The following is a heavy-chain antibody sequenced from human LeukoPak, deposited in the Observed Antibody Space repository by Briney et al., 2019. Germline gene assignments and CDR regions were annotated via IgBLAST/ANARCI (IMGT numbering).Heavy chain of an antibody. CDR1: GGYISDYY. V-gene: IGHV4-59*08. CDR3: ARQAEVRGVIPNWFDP. Sequence: PSETLSLTCTVSGGYISDYYWNWIRQPPGKGLEWIGYIYYSGNTNYNPSLKSRVTMSIDTSNNQFSLKLSSVTAADTAVYYCARQAEVRGVIPNWFDPWGQGTLVTVSS. D-gene: IGHD3-10*01. CDR2: IYYSGNT. J-gene: IGHJ5*02.